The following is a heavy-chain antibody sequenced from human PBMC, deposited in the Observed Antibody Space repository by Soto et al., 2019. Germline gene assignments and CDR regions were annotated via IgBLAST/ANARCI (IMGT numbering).Heavy chain of an antibody. D-gene: IGHD6-13*01. Sequence: GGSLRLSCAATGFTFSDYYMSWIRQAPGKGLEWVSYISSSGSTIYYADSVKGRFTISRDNAKNSLYLQMNSLRAEDTAVYYCARDRGIAAPPLYYYYGMDVWGQGTTVTVSS. V-gene: IGHV3-11*01. CDR2: ISSSGSTI. CDR1: GFTFSDYY. J-gene: IGHJ6*02. CDR3: ARDRGIAAPPLYYYYGMDV.